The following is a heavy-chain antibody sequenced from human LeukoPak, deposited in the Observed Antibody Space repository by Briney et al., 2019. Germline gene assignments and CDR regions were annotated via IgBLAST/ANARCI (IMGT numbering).Heavy chain of an antibody. Sequence: GGSLRLSCAASGFTFSSYSMNWVRQAPGKGLEWVSSISSSSSYTYYADSVKGRFTISRDNAKNSLYLQMNSLRAEDTAVYYCARDQEMATKEYYFDYWGQGTLVTVSS. V-gene: IGHV3-21*01. CDR1: GFTFSSYS. D-gene: IGHD5-24*01. J-gene: IGHJ4*02. CDR2: ISSSSSYT. CDR3: ARDQEMATKEYYFDY.